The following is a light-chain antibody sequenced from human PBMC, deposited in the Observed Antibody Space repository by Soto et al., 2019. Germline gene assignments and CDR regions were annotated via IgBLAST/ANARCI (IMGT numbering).Light chain of an antibody. J-gene: IGKJ5*01. CDR2: DAS. CDR1: QGIGST. V-gene: IGKV3D-11*01. Sequence: EIVMTQSPATLSVSPGERATLSCRASQGIGSTLAWYQQKPGQTPKLLIYDASNRATATPPRFSGSGSGTDFTLTISSLEPEDFAVYYCQQRSAGVTFGQGTRLEIK. CDR3: QQRSAGVT.